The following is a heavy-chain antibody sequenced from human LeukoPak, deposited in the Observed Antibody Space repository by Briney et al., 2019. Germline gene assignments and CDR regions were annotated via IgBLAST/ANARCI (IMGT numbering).Heavy chain of an antibody. Sequence: PGGSLRLSCAASGFTFSSYAMSWVRQAPGKGLEWVSTISGNGGSTHYADSVKGRFTISRDNSKNTLYLQMNSLRAEDTAVYYCATLLQDDYWGQGTLVTVSS. CDR3: ATLLQDDY. V-gene: IGHV3-23*01. J-gene: IGHJ4*02. D-gene: IGHD2-15*01. CDR1: GFTFSSYA. CDR2: ISGNGGST.